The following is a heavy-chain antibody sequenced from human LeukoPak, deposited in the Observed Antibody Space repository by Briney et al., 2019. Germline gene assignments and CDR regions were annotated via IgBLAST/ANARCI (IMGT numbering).Heavy chain of an antibody. V-gene: IGHV1-46*01. J-gene: IGHJ4*02. D-gene: IGHD3-3*01. Sequence: ASVKVSCKASGYTFTSYYMHWVRQAPGQGLEWMGIINPSGGSTSYAQKFQGRVTMTRDTSTSTVYMELSSLRSEDTAVYYCARDQVTIFGVVLNHHFNDGFDYWAREPWSPSPQ. CDR1: GYTFTSYY. CDR2: INPSGGST. CDR3: ARDQVTIFGVVLNHHFNDGFDY.